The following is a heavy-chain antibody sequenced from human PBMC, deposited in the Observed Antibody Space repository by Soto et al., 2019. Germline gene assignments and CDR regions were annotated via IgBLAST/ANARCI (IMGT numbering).Heavy chain of an antibody. CDR2: IYYTGNT. CDR3: ARDTSVAAAGFDYSFYGLDV. CDR1: GGSVSSGNYY. Sequence: SETLSLTCTVSGGSVSSGNYYWSWIRQPPGKGLEWIGYIYYTGNTNYNPSLKSRVTLSVDTSKNQFSLKLNSVAAADTAVYYCARDTSVAAAGFDYSFYGLDVWGQGTTVTVSS. V-gene: IGHV4-61*01. J-gene: IGHJ6*02. D-gene: IGHD6-13*01.